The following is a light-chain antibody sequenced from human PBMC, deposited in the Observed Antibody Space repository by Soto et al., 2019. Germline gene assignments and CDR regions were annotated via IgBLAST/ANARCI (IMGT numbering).Light chain of an antibody. Sequence: EIVLTQSPATLSLSPGERATLSCRASQSVSSYLGWYQQKPGQAPRLLIYDASNRATGIPARFSGSGSGTDFTLTISSLEPEDFAVYYCQQRRNWPPLTFGGGTKVEIK. CDR3: QQRRNWPPLT. V-gene: IGKV3-11*01. CDR1: QSVSSY. J-gene: IGKJ4*01. CDR2: DAS.